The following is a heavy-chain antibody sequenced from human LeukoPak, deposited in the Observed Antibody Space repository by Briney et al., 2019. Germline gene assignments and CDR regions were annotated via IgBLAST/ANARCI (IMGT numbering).Heavy chain of an antibody. CDR3: ARHVPPYYYDSSGQTRKAFDI. D-gene: IGHD3-22*01. J-gene: IGHJ3*02. CDR2: MYHTGST. V-gene: IGHV4-38-2*02. Sequence: SETLSLTCSVSGYSISSGYYWGWIRQPPGKGLEWIGSMYHTGSTYNNPSLKSRVTISVDTSKNQFSLKLSSVTAADTAVYYCARHVPPYYYDSSGQTRKAFDIWGQGTMVTVSS. CDR1: GYSISSGYY.